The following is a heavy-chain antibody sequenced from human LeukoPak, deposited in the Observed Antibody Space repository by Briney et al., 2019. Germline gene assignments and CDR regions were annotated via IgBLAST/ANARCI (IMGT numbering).Heavy chain of an antibody. CDR2: INPNSGAT. CDR3: ARGELLYKTPTLPPDY. Sequence: ASVKVSCKASGHTFTVYHMHWVRQAPGQGPEWMGWINPNSGATNFAQKFQGRVTMTRDTSIGTAYMELNRLRSDDTAVYYCARGELLYKTPTLPPDYWGQGTLVTVSS. V-gene: IGHV1-2*02. D-gene: IGHD1-7*01. J-gene: IGHJ4*02. CDR1: GHTFTVYH.